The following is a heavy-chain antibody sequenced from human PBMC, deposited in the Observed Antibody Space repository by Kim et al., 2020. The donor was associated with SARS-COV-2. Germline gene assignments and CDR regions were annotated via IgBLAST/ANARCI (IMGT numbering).Heavy chain of an antibody. V-gene: IGHV4-34*01. CDR2: INHSGST. D-gene: IGHD2-21*01. CDR3: ARAPAYCGGDCYYYGMDV. CDR1: GGSFSGYY. J-gene: IGHJ6*02. Sequence: PSETLSLTCAVYGGSFSGYYWSWIRQPPGKGLEWIGEINHSGSTNYNPSLKSRVTISVDTSKNQFSLKLSSVTAADTAVYYCARAPAYCGGDCYYYGMDVWGQGTTVTVSS.